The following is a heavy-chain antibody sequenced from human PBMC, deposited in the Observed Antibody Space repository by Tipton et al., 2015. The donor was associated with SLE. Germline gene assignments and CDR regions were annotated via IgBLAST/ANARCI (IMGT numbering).Heavy chain of an antibody. CDR2: IYYSGST. Sequence: TLSLTCTVSGGSISSHYWSWIRQPPGKGLEWIGYIYYSGSTNYNPSLKSRVTISVDTSKNQFSLKLSSVTAADTAVYYCARTGLIANRLFDYWGQGTLVTVSS. D-gene: IGHD2-21*01. V-gene: IGHV4-59*11. J-gene: IGHJ4*02. CDR3: ARTGLIANRLFDY. CDR1: GGSISSHY.